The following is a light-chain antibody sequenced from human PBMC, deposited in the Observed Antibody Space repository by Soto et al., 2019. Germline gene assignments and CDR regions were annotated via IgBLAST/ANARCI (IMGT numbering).Light chain of an antibody. V-gene: IGLV2-14*01. CDR3: SSYTSSSTVV. J-gene: IGLJ2*01. CDR1: RSDVGGYNY. Sequence: QSVLTQPASVSGSPGQSITISCTGTRSDVGGYNYVSWYQQHAGKAPKLIIYDVSNRPSGVSNRFSGSKSGNTASLTISGLQAEDEADYYCSSYTSSSTVVFGGGTKLTVL. CDR2: DVS.